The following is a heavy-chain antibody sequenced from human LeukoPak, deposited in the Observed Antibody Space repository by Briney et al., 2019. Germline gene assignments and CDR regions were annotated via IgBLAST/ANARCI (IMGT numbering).Heavy chain of an antibody. CDR3: AKTSRVNSGYDSPFDY. Sequence: GGSLRLSCAASGFTFSTYAMSWVRQAPGKGLEWVSDLRGSGTDTYYADSVRGRFTVSRDNSKNTLYLQMNSLRAEDTAIYYCAKTSRVNSGYDSPFDYWGQGTLVTVTS. CDR1: GFTFSTYA. V-gene: IGHV3-23*01. J-gene: IGHJ4*02. CDR2: LRGSGTDT. D-gene: IGHD5-12*01.